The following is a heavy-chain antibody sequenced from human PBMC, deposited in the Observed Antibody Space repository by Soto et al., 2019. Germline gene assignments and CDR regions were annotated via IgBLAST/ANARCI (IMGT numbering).Heavy chain of an antibody. CDR3: TVAPQWLVRKFDY. J-gene: IGHJ4*02. CDR2: IKSKSDGGTT. CDR1: GFTFTNAW. Sequence: EVQLVESGGGFVEPGGCLRLSCVASGFTFTNAWMNWVRQAPGKGLEWVGRIKSKSDGGTTDYAAPVKGRFTVSRDDSKNTLYLQMDSLKTEDTAMYYCTVAPQWLVRKFDYWGQGTLVTVSS. D-gene: IGHD6-19*01. V-gene: IGHV3-15*07.